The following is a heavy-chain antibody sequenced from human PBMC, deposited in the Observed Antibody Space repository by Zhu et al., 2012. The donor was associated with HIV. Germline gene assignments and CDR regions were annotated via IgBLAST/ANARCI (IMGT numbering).Heavy chain of an antibody. V-gene: IGHV4-38-2*01. Sequence: QVQLQESGPGLVKPPETLSLTCAVSGYSISSGYYWGWIRQPPGKGLEWIGSIYHSGSTYYNPSLKSRVTISVDTSKNQFSLKLSSVTAADTAVYYCARRGYCSGGSCYWGDNWFDPGAREPWSPSPQ. D-gene: IGHD2-15*01. CDR3: ARRGYCSGGSCYWGDNWFDP. CDR1: GYSISSGYY. J-gene: IGHJ5*02. CDR2: IYHSGST.